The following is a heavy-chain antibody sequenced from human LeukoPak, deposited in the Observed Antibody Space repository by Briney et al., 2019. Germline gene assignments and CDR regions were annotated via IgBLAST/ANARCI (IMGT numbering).Heavy chain of an antibody. D-gene: IGHD6-13*01. J-gene: IGHJ4*02. CDR2: INWDGGSA. CDR3: AKDLGKVIAAAGTSGFDY. Sequence: RPGGSLRLSCAASGFSFDDYTMHWVRQPPGKGLEWVSLINWDGGSAYYRDSVRGRFTISRDTSKNSLYLQMHSLRTDDTALYYCAKDLGKVIAAAGTSGFDYWGQGTLVTVSS. CDR1: GFSFDDYT. V-gene: IGHV3-43*01.